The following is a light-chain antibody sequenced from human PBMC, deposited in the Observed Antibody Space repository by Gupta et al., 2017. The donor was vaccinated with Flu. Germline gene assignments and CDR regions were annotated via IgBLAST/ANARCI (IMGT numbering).Light chain of an antibody. CDR1: ASDCVGDNS. J-gene: IGLJ2*01. V-gene: IGLV2-14*03. Sequence: MTCTRTASDCVGDNSDYCYQQRPGTAPHLMIFDVNNRHSGGAHRGSGSKSGNTAAITIPGLQAEEEADYYCSPYTRGSTSVVGFGGGTKLTVL. CDR3: SPYTRGSTSVVG. CDR2: DVN.